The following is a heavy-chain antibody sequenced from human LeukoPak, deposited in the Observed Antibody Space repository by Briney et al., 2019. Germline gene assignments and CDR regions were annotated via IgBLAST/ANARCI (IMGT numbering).Heavy chain of an antibody. CDR1: GGSISSGRYF. CDR2: IFYGGST. V-gene: IGHV4-39*01. CDR3: ARTRGYSYGPQIY. J-gene: IGHJ4*02. D-gene: IGHD5-18*01. Sequence: PSETLSLTCTVSGGSISSGRYFWGWIRQPPGKGLEWIGSIFYGGSTYYNPSLKSRVTISVDTSKNQFSLKLSSVTAADTAVYYCARTRGYSYGPQIYWGQGTLVTVSS.